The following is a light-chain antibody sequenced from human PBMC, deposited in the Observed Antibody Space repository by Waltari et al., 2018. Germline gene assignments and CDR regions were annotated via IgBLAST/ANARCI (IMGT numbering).Light chain of an antibody. J-gene: IGLJ3*02. Sequence: QSALTQPDSLSGSPGPSITISCTGTSSDVVNYNFLSWYQHHPGEAPKLIIYEGSKRPSGVSDRFSGSKSGYTASLTISGLQAEDEADYYCCSYGFSVVFGGGTKLTVL. CDR1: SSDVVNYNF. CDR2: EGS. V-gene: IGLV2-23*01. CDR3: CSYGFSVV.